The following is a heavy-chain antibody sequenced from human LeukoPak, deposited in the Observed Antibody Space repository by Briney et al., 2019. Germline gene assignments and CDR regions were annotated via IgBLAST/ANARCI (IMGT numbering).Heavy chain of an antibody. Sequence: GGSLRLSCSASGFTFSSYVMHWVRQAPGKGLEYVSGISGDGASTYYADSVKGRFTISRDNSKNTLYVQMTSLRAEDTAVYYCVYQVQGVVKWGQGTLVTVS. CDR2: ISGDGAST. V-gene: IGHV3-64*05. CDR3: VYQVQGVVK. J-gene: IGHJ4*02. CDR1: GFTFSSYV. D-gene: IGHD3-3*01.